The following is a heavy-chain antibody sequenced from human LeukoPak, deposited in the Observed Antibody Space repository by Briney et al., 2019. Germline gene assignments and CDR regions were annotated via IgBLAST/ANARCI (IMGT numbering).Heavy chain of an antibody. CDR3: ARGGGGYYYYMDV. Sequence: PGGSLRLSCAASGFTFSSYWMSWVRQAPGKGLEWVANIKQDGSEKYYVDSVKGRFTISRDNAKNSLYLQMNSLRAEDTAVYYCARGGGGYYYYMDVWGKGTTVTVSS. CDR2: IKQDGSEK. CDR1: GFTFSSYW. D-gene: IGHD2-15*01. J-gene: IGHJ6*03. V-gene: IGHV3-7*01.